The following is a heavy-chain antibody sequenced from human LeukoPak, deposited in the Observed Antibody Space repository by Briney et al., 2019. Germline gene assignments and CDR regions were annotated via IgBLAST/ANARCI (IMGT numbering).Heavy chain of an antibody. V-gene: IGHV3-30-3*01. Sequence: PGGSLRLSCAASGFTFSSYAMHWVRQAPGKGLEGVAVISYDGSNKYYADSVKGRFTISRDNSKNTLYLQMNSLRAEDTAVYYCARGYGDPYYFDYWGQGTLVTVSS. CDR1: GFTFSSYA. CDR3: ARGYGDPYYFDY. J-gene: IGHJ4*02. D-gene: IGHD2-21*02. CDR2: ISYDGSNK.